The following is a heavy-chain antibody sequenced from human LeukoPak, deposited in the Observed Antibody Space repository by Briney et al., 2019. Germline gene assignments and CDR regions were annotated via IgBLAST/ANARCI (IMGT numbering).Heavy chain of an antibody. D-gene: IGHD5-24*01. J-gene: IGHJ4*02. CDR1: GYTFTSYA. V-gene: IGHV1-3*03. CDR2: INAGNGNT. CDR3: ARGAATISGDYYFDY. Sequence: VASVKVSCKASGYTFTSYAMHWVRQAPGQRLEWMGWINAGNGNTKYSQEFQGRVTITRDTSASTAYMELSSLRSEDMAVYYCARGAATISGDYYFDYWGQGILVTVSS.